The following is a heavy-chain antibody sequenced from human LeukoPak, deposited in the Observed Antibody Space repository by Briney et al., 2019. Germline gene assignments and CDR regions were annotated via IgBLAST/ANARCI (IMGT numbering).Heavy chain of an antibody. CDR3: ARHLSGTAMAHYFDF. Sequence: SQTLSLTCTVSGGSISSGSYYWSWIRQPAGKGLEWIGRIYGSGSTNYNPSLKSRVTISIDTSKNQFSLKLYSVTASDAAIYYCARHLSGTAMAHYFDFWGQGTLVTVSS. V-gene: IGHV4-61*02. J-gene: IGHJ4*02. CDR1: GGSISSGSYY. CDR2: IYGSGST. D-gene: IGHD5-18*01.